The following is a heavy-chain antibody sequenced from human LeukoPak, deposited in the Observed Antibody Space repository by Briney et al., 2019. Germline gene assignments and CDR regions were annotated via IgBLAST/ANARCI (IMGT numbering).Heavy chain of an antibody. Sequence: SETLSLTCTVFGGSISSYYWSWIRQPPGKGLEWIGYIYYSGSTNYNPSLKSRVTISVDTSKNQFSLKLTSVTAADTAAHYCARDSGYEGGYYYYMDVWGKGTTVTVSS. CDR3: ARDSGYEGGYYYYMDV. D-gene: IGHD5-12*01. V-gene: IGHV4-59*01. J-gene: IGHJ6*03. CDR1: GGSISSYY. CDR2: IYYSGST.